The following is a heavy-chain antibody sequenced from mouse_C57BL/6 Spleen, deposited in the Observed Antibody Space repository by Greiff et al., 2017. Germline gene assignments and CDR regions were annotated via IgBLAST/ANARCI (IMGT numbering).Heavy chain of an antibody. CDR2: INSDGGST. Sequence: DVMLVESGGGLVQPGESLKLSCESNEYEFPSHDMSWVRKTPEKRLELVAAINSDGGSTYYPDTMERRFIISRDNTKKTLYLQMSSLRSEDTALYYCARQGLRRGYWYFDVWGTGTTVTVSS. CDR1: EYEFPSHD. V-gene: IGHV5-2*01. J-gene: IGHJ1*03. CDR3: ARQGLRRGYWYFDV. D-gene: IGHD2-4*01.